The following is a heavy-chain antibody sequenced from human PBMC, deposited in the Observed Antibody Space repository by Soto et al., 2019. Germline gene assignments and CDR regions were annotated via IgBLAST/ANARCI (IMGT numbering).Heavy chain of an antibody. Sequence: QVHLVQSGAEVKNPGASVKVSCKGSGYDFTTYGITWVRQAPGQGLEWMAWISAHNGNTDYAQKLQGRVTVTRDTSTSTAYMELRSLRSDDTAMYYCARGRYGDYWGQGALVTVSS. CDR3: ARGRYGDY. CDR2: ISAHNGNT. J-gene: IGHJ4*02. CDR1: GYDFTTYG. V-gene: IGHV1-18*01. D-gene: IGHD1-1*01.